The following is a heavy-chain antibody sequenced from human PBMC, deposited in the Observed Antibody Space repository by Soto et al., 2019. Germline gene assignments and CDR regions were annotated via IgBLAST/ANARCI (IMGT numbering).Heavy chain of an antibody. J-gene: IGHJ6*02. CDR2: ISNSGGST. Sequence: GGSLRLSCAGSGCTFSSCAMSWVRQAKGKGLEWVSAISNSGGSTYYADSVKGRFTISRDNSKNTLYLQMNSLRAEDTAVYYCAKHNTAMVYYYYGMDVWGQGTMVTVSS. CDR1: GCTFSSCA. V-gene: IGHV3-23*01. D-gene: IGHD5-18*01. CDR3: AKHNTAMVYYYYGMDV.